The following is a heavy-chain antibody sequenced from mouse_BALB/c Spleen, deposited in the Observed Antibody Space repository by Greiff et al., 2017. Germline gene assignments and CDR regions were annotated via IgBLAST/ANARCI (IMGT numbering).Heavy chain of an antibody. CDR2: ISSGSSTI. D-gene: IGHD2-13*01. V-gene: IGHV5-17*02. Sequence: EVNVVESGGGLVQPGGSRKLSCAASGFTFSSFGMHWVRQAPEKGLEWVAYISSGSSTIYYADTVKGRFTISRDNPKNTLFLQMTSLRSEDTAMYYCASGDSRGRWFAYWGQGNLVTVSA. CDR3: ASGDSRGRWFAY. J-gene: IGHJ3*01. CDR1: GFTFSSFG.